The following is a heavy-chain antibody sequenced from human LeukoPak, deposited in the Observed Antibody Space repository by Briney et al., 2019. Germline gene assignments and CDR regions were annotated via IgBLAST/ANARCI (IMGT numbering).Heavy chain of an antibody. D-gene: IGHD3-10*01. Sequence: PSETLSLTCTVSGGSISSYYRSWIRQPPGKGLEWIGYIYYSGSTNYNPSLKSRVTISLDTSKNQFSLKLSSVTAADTAVYYCARERYYGSGNFFDFWGQGTLVTVSS. J-gene: IGHJ4*02. CDR3: ARERYYGSGNFFDF. CDR1: GGSISSYY. CDR2: IYYSGST. V-gene: IGHV4-59*01.